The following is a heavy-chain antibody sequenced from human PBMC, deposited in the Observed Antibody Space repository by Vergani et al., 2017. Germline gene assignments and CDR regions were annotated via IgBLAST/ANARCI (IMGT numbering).Heavy chain of an antibody. CDR2: IYSADSDT. CDR3: ARHTTYTDS. V-gene: IGHV5-51*01. D-gene: IGHD1-1*01. Sequence: EVELVQSGPEMRKPGESLKISCKGSEYSFGNYWIGWVRQMPGKGLEWMGIIYSADSDTRYSPSIQGQVTISADKSISTAFLQWASLKASDTALYYCARHTTYTDSWGQGTLVTVSS. CDR1: EYSFGNYW. J-gene: IGHJ4*02.